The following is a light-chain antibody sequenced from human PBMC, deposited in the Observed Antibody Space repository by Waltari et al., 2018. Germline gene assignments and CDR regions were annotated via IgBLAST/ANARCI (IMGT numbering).Light chain of an antibody. CDR1: QSISTY. CDR3: QHGLI. Sequence: DIQMTQSPSSLSASVGDRVTITFRASQSISTYLNWYQQRPGKAPKLLIYLASSLQSGAPSEFSGSGSGTDFALTISSLQPEDFATYYCQHGLIFGRGTRLELK. CDR2: LAS. J-gene: IGKJ2*01. V-gene: IGKV1-39*01.